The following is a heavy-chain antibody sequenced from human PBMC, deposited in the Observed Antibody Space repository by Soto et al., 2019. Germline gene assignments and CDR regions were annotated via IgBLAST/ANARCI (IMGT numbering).Heavy chain of an antibody. V-gene: IGHV3-23*01. CDR2: ISGSGGST. Sequence: GGSLRLSCAASGFTFSSYAMSWVRQAPGKGLEWVSAISGSGGSTYYADSVKGRFTISRDNSKNTLYLQMNSLRAEDTAVYYCAKDLDYGDPFSNHCFDYLGQGTLVTVSS. D-gene: IGHD4-17*01. CDR1: GFTFSSYA. J-gene: IGHJ4*02. CDR3: AKDLDYGDPFSNHCFDY.